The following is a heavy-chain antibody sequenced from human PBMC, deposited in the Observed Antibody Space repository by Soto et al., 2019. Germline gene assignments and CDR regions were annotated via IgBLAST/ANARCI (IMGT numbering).Heavy chain of an antibody. CDR3: ARGHTRSSIRFDT. CDR2: MSSSSSTI. J-gene: IGHJ5*02. Sequence: PGGSLRLSCAASGFTFSSYSMNWFRQAPGKGLEWVSYMSSSSSTIYYADSVTGRFTISRDNAKNSLYLQMNSLRAEDTAVYYCARGHTRSSIRFDTWGKGTLVTVS. V-gene: IGHV3-48*01. D-gene: IGHD6-6*01. CDR1: GFTFSSYS.